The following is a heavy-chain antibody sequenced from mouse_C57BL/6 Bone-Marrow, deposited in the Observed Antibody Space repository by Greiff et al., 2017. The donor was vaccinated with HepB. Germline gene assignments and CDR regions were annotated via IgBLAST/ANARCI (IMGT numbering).Heavy chain of an antibody. Sequence: QVQLKESGPELVKPGASVKISCKASGYTFTDYYINWVKQRPGQGLEWIGWIFPGSGSTYYNEKFKGKATLTVDKSSSTAYMLLSSLTSEDSAVYFCARLLPVRGAMDYWGQGTSVTVSS. V-gene: IGHV1-75*01. CDR3: ARLLPVRGAMDY. J-gene: IGHJ4*01. CDR2: IFPGSGST. D-gene: IGHD2-14*01. CDR1: GYTFTDYY.